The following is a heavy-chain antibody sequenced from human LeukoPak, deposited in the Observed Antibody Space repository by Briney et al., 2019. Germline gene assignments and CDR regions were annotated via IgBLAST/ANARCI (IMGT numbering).Heavy chain of an antibody. D-gene: IGHD1-26*01. CDR2: IRYDGSNK. Sequence: PGGSLRLSCATSGFTVDVNYMNWVRQAPGKGLEWVAFIRYDGSNKYYTDSVKGRFTISRDNSKNTLYLQMNSLRAEDTAVYYCAKGRGWEASYYYYYMDVWGKGTTVTISS. V-gene: IGHV3-30*02. CDR1: GFTVDVNY. CDR3: AKGRGWEASYYYYYMDV. J-gene: IGHJ6*03.